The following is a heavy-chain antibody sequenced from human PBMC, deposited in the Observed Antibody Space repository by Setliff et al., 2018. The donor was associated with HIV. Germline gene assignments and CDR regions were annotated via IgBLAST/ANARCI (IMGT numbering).Heavy chain of an antibody. D-gene: IGHD6-13*01. CDR2: LYYGGNT. V-gene: IGHV4-39*01. CDR3: ATAPGTSYFDY. Sequence: TLSLTCTVSGGSISSSSYFWGWVRQPPGKGLEWIGILYYGGNTFYNPSLKSRVTISVDTSKNQLSLDLSSVTAADTAVYYCATAPGTSYFDYWGQGALVTVSS. J-gene: IGHJ4*02. CDR1: GGSISSSSYF.